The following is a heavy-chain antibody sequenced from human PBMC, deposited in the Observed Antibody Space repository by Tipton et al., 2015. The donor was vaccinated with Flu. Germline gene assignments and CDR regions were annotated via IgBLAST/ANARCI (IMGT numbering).Heavy chain of an antibody. CDR1: GDSLRSDYY. D-gene: IGHD4-11*01. Sequence: SGDSLRSDYYWGWIRQPPGKGLEWIGNICPGSPYYNPSLRSRVTMSVARSNDQFSLRLTSVTAADTAVYFCARRTFSNYVSEPKNWFDRWGQGTLVTVSS. CDR3: ARRTFSNYVSEPKNWFDR. V-gene: IGHV4-38-2*01. CDR2: ICPGSP. J-gene: IGHJ5*02.